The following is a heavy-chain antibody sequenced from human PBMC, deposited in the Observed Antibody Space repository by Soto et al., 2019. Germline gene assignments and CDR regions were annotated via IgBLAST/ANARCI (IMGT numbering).Heavy chain of an antibody. CDR2: IIPIFGTA. J-gene: IGHJ6*01. V-gene: IGHV1-69*13. Sequence: SVKVSCKASGGTFSSYAISWVRQAPGQGLEWMGGIIPIFGTANYAQKFQGRVTITADESTSTAYMELSSLRSEDTAVYYCARAYGGNRWDYYYYGMDVWRQVTTVTVSS. CDR3: ARAYGGNRWDYYYYGMDV. D-gene: IGHD4-17*01. CDR1: GGTFSSYA.